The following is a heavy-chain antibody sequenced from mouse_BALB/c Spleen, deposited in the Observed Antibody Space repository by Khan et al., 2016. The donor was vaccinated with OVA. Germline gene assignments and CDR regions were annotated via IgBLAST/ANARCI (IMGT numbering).Heavy chain of an antibody. Sequence: EVKLLESGPGLVKPSQSLSLICTVTGYSITSDYAWNWLRQFPGNKLEWMGFISYSGNTKYHPSLKSRISITRDTSKNQFFLQLNSVTTEDTATYYCARVYGGDFDYGGQGTTLTVSS. CDR2: ISYSGNT. CDR1: GYSITSDYA. V-gene: IGHV3-2*02. J-gene: IGHJ2*01. D-gene: IGHD1-1*01. CDR3: ARVYGGDFDY.